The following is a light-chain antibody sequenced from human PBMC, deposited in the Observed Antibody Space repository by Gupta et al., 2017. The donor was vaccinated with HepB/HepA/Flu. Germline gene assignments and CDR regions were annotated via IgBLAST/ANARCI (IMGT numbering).Light chain of an antibody. CDR2: ATS. V-gene: IGKV1-16*01. J-gene: IGKJ4*01. CDR1: QGVGKS. Sequence: DIQVTQSPSSLSASIGDRVTITCRASQGVGKSLAWYQQRPGNAPKSLIYATSSLQSGVPSRFSVSGSGTDFTLTISSLQPEDFAIYYCQQKKSHPLTFGGGTKVEIK. CDR3: QQKKSHPLT.